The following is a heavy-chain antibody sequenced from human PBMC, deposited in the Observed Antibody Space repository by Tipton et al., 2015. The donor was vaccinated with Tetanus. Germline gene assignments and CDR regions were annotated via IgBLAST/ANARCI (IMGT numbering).Heavy chain of an antibody. V-gene: IGHV4-31*03. J-gene: IGHJ6*02. Sequence: TLSLTCTVSGGSISSGGYYWSWIRQHPGKGLEWIGYIYYSGSTYYNPSLKSRVTISVDTSKNQFSLKLSSVTAADTAVYYCARDPVVPAAIVGYYGMDVWGQGTTVTVSS. D-gene: IGHD2-2*02. CDR3: ARDPVVPAAIVGYYGMDV. CDR2: IYYSGST. CDR1: GGSISSGGYY.